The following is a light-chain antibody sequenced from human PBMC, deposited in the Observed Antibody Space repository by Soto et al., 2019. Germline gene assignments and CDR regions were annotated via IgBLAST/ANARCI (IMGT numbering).Light chain of an antibody. Sequence: SYELTQPPSVSVAPGQTARITCGGTNIGSESLHWYQQKPGQAPVLVVYDDTDRPSGIPERFSGSNSGNTATLTISRVEAGDEADYYCQVWDSTSDHYVFGSGTKVTVL. CDR3: QVWDSTSDHYV. CDR1: NIGSES. CDR2: DDT. V-gene: IGLV3-21*02. J-gene: IGLJ1*01.